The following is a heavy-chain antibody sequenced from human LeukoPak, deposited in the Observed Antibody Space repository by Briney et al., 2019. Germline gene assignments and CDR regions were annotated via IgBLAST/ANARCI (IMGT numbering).Heavy chain of an antibody. J-gene: IGHJ4*02. CDR3: ALSSGWYGGLDY. V-gene: IGHV4-4*07. D-gene: IGHD6-19*01. Sequence: SETLSLTCTVSGGSISSYYWSCIRQPAGKGLEWIGRIYTSGSTSYNPSLKSRVTMSVDTSKNQFSLKLSSVTAADTAVYYCALSSGWYGGLDYWGQGTLVTVSS. CDR2: IYTSGST. CDR1: GGSISSYY.